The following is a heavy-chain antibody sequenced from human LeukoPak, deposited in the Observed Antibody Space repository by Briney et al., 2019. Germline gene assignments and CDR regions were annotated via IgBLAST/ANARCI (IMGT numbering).Heavy chain of an antibody. V-gene: IGHV4-61*02. J-gene: IGHJ4*02. CDR2: IYTSGST. CDR1: GGSISSGSYY. Sequence: SETLSLTCTVSGGSISSGSYYWSWIRQPAGRGLEWIGRIYTSGSTNCNPSLKSRVTRSVDTSKNQFSLKLSSVTAADTAVYYCARDAMVRGVSYWGQGTLVTVSS. D-gene: IGHD3-10*01. CDR3: ARDAMVRGVSY.